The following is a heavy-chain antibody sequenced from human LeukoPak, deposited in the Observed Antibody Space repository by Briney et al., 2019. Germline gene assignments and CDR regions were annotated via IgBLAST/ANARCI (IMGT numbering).Heavy chain of an antibody. CDR1: GGSFSGYY. D-gene: IGHD4-17*01. V-gene: IGHV4-34*01. CDR2: INHRGNG. Sequence: SETLSLTCAVYGGSFSGYYWTWIRQPPGKGLEWIGEINHRGNGKYKPSLESRVTMSVDTSKSQFSLKLDSVTAADTAVYYCGLSTTTVTTRTIDHWGQGTLVTVSS. J-gene: IGHJ5*02. CDR3: GLSTTTVTTRTIDH.